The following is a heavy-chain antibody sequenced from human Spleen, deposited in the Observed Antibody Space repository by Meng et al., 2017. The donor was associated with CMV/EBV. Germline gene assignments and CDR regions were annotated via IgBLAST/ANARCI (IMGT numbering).Heavy chain of an antibody. CDR1: GGTFSSYA. Sequence: SVKVSCKASGGTFSSYAISWVRQAPGQGLEWMGGIIPIFGTANYAQKFQGRVTITTDESTSTAYMELSSLRSEDTAVYYCASGAARRRYYYYGMDVWGQGTTVTVSS. D-gene: IGHD6-6*01. CDR2: IIPIFGTA. CDR3: ASGAARRRYYYYGMDV. J-gene: IGHJ6*02. V-gene: IGHV1-69*05.